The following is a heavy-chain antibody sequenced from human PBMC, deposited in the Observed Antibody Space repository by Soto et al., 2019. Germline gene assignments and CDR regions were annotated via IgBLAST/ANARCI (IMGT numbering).Heavy chain of an antibody. CDR1: GYTFTNSG. CDR2: ISTDNGNT. CDR3: ARVSSWSCFDY. D-gene: IGHD6-13*01. J-gene: IGHJ4*02. V-gene: IGHV1-18*01. Sequence: GASVKVSCKASGYTFTNSGISWVRQAPGQGLEWMGWISTDNGNTNYAQHLQGRVSMTTDTSTSTAYMDLRSLRSEDTAVYYCARVSSWSCFDYWGQGTLVTVSS.